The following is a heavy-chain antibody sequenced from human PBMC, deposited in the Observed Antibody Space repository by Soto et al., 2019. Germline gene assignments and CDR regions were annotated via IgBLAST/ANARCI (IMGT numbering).Heavy chain of an antibody. Sequence: SQTLSLTCAISGDSVSSNSAAWNLIRQSRSRVLEWLVRTYYSSKWYNDYAVSLKSRITINPDTSKNQFSLQLNSVTPEDTAVYYCARGRITMIVVGYFDPWGQGTLVTVSS. V-gene: IGHV6-1*01. J-gene: IGHJ5*02. CDR1: GDSVSSNSAA. CDR2: TYYSSKWYN. D-gene: IGHD3-22*01. CDR3: ARGRITMIVVGYFDP.